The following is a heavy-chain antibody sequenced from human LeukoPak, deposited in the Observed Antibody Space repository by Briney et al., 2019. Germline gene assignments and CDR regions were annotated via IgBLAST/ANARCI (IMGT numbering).Heavy chain of an antibody. V-gene: IGHV3-74*01. Sequence: GGSLRLSCAVSGFNFSSYWIHWVRQAPGKGLVWVSLINTDGSATTYGDSAKGRFTVSRDNDKSTLFLEMNNLRVEDTAVYYCARGTAATAGIDYWGQGTLVTVSS. CDR3: ARGTAATAGIDY. CDR1: GFNFSSYW. J-gene: IGHJ4*02. CDR2: INTDGSAT. D-gene: IGHD6-13*01.